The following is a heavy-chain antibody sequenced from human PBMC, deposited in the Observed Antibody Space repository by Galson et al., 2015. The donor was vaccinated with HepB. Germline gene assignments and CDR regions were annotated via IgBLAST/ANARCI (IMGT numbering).Heavy chain of an antibody. Sequence: SVKVSCKASGYTFTSYGISWVRQAPGQGLEWMGWISAYNGNTNYAQKLQGRVTMTTDTSTSTAYMELRSLRSDDTAVYYCARESMGGGYYYYGMDVWGQGTTVTVSS. D-gene: IGHD3-10*01. CDR1: GYTFTSYG. CDR2: ISAYNGNT. CDR3: ARESMGGGYYYYGMDV. J-gene: IGHJ6*02. V-gene: IGHV1-18*01.